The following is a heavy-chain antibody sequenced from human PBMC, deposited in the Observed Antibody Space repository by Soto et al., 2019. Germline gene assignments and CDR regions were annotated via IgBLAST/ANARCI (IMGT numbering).Heavy chain of an antibody. D-gene: IGHD2-2*01. J-gene: IGHJ6*02. Sequence: QVQLVQSGAEVKKPGASVKVSCKASGYTFTSYGISWVRQAPGQGLEWMGWISAYNGNTNYAQKLQGRVTMTTHTSTRTAYMELSSLRSDDTAVYYCAREGYCISTSCRHYDYYGMDVWGQGTTVTVSS. CDR2: ISAYNGNT. CDR1: GYTFTSYG. CDR3: AREGYCISTSCRHYDYYGMDV. V-gene: IGHV1-18*01.